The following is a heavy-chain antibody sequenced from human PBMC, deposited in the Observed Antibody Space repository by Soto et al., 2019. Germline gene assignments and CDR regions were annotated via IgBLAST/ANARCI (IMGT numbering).Heavy chain of an antibody. CDR3: ARGYGRNFDY. V-gene: IGHV4-39*01. D-gene: IGHD5-18*01. Sequence: SETLSLTCAVFGDSIRNRNYHWAWIRQPPGKGLEWIVSRYDDGSTFYNPSLKGRVSVSIDTSKNQFSLKLSSMTAADTAVYYCARGYGRNFDYWGQGTLVTVSS. J-gene: IGHJ4*02. CDR2: RYDDGST. CDR1: GDSIRNRNYH.